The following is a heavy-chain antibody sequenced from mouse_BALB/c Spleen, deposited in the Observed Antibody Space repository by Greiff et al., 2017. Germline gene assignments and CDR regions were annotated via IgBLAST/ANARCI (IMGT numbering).Heavy chain of an antibody. J-gene: IGHJ4*01. Sequence: VKLQESGPGLVAPSQSLSITCTVSGFSLTSYGVHWVRQPPGKGLEWLGVIWAGGSTNYNSALMSRLSISKDNSKSQVFLKMNSLQTDDTAMYYCARDRGYYGNYGAMDYWGQGTSVTVSS. CDR1: GFSLTSYG. CDR2: IWAGGST. CDR3: ARDRGYYGNYGAMDY. V-gene: IGHV2-9*02. D-gene: IGHD2-1*01.